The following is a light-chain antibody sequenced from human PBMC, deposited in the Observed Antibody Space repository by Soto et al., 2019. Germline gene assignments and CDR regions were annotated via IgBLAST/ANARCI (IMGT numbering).Light chain of an antibody. CDR2: GYN. CDR1: SSNIGGYP. J-gene: IGLJ2*01. Sequence: QSVLTQPPSVSGTPGQRVTISCSGSSSNIGGYPVNWYQQLPGMAPKLLIYGYNQRPSGVPGRFSGSESGTSASLAISGLQSEDEANYYCAAWDGGLNGVLFGGGTKLTVL. CDR3: AAWDGGLNGVL. V-gene: IGLV1-44*01.